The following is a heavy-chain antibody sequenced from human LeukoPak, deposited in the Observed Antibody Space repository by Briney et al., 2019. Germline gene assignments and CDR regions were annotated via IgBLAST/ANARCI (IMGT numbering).Heavy chain of an antibody. J-gene: IGHJ3*02. D-gene: IGHD3-9*01. CDR1: GYTFTNYD. Sequence: ASVEVSCKASGYTFTNYDINWVRQAPGQGLEWMGWMNPNSGNTGYAQKFQGRVTMTRNTSISTAYMELSSLRSEDTAAYYCARALTYYDILCDAFDIWGQGTMVTVSS. CDR2: MNPNSGNT. V-gene: IGHV1-8*02. CDR3: ARALTYYDILCDAFDI.